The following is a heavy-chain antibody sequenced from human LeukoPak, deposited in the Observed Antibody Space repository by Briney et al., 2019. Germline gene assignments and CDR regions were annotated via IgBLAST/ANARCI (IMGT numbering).Heavy chain of an antibody. Sequence: PGGSLRLSCAGSGFTFTTHTMSWVRQAPEKGLEWVSAIGSSAVTTFYADSVKGRFTISRDNSRSTLYLQMNSLRAEDTAVYYCAKFFHYYYYYMDVWGKGTTVTVSS. V-gene: IGHV3-23*01. D-gene: IGHD2/OR15-2a*01. CDR3: AKFFHYYYYYMDV. CDR1: GFTFTTHT. J-gene: IGHJ6*03. CDR2: IGSSAVTT.